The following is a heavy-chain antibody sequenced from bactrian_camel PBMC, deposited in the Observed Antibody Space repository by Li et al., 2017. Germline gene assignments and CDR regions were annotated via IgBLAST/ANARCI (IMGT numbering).Heavy chain of an antibody. V-gene: IGHV3S53*01. J-gene: IGHJ4*01. CDR3: AADQLYGTCRDVLDFPA. D-gene: IGHD7*01. CDR1: RYTYKRNC. Sequence: VQLVESGGGSVQAGGSLTLSCAAGRYTYKRNCMGWFRQRPGKDREGLAVLWIGGATTTYADSVKGRFIITRDKAKDLVYLQMNGLQPEDTGIYYCAADQLYGTCRDVLDFPARGQGTQVTVS. CDR2: LWIGGATT.